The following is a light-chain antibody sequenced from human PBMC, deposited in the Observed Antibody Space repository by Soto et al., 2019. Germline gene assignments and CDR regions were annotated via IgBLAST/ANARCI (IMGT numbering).Light chain of an antibody. J-gene: IGKJ5*01. CDR3: QQYGSSPTS. V-gene: IGKV3-20*01. CDR2: GAS. Sequence: EIVLTQSPGTLSLSPGETASLSCRASQSVSSSYLAWYQQKPGQTPRRLINGASSRATGIPDGFSGSGFGTDFTVTISSLEPDDFAVYYCQQYGSSPTSFGQGTRLDI. CDR1: QSVSSSY.